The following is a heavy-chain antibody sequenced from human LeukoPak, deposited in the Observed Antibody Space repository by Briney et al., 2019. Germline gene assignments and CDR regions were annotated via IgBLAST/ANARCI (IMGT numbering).Heavy chain of an antibody. CDR3: ARDQPRTYYYDSSGYYYEDY. D-gene: IGHD3-22*01. CDR2: ISAYNGNT. CDR1: GYTFTSYG. Sequence: ASVTVSCKASGYTFTSYGISWVRQAPGQGLEWMGWISAYNGNTNYAQKLQGRVTMTTDTSTSTAYMELRSLRSDDTAVYYCARDQPRTYYYDSSGYYYEDYWGQGTLVTVSS. V-gene: IGHV1-18*01. J-gene: IGHJ4*02.